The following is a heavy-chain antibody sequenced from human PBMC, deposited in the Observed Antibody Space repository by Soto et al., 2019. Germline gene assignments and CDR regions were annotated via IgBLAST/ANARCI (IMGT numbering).Heavy chain of an antibody. CDR1: GGTFSSYA. Sequence: GASVKVSCKASGGTFSSYAISWVRQAPGQGLEWMGGIIPIFGTANYAQKFQGRVTITADESTSTAYMELSSLTSEDTAGYYCARSYYDSSLYFDYWGQGTLVTVSS. CDR3: ARSYYDSSLYFDY. CDR2: IIPIFGTA. J-gene: IGHJ4*02. D-gene: IGHD3-22*01. V-gene: IGHV1-69*13.